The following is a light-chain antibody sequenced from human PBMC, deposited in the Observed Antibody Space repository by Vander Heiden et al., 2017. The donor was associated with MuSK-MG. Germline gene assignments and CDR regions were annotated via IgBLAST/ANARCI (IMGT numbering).Light chain of an antibody. CDR2: KAS. Sequence: DIQMTQSPSTLSASVGDRVTITCRASQSISDWLAWYQQKPGKAPKLLIYKASSLESGVPSRFSGSGSGTEFTLTISSLQPDDFATYYCQQDNSYYTFGQGTKVEIK. V-gene: IGKV1-5*03. J-gene: IGKJ2*01. CDR1: QSISDW. CDR3: QQDNSYYT.